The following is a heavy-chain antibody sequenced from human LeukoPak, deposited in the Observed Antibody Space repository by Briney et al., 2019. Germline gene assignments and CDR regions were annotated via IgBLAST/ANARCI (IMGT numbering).Heavy chain of an antibody. D-gene: IGHD3-9*01. CDR1: GFTFSSYA. V-gene: IGHV3-30*04. CDR2: ISYDGSNK. Sequence: GGSLRLSCAASGFTFSSYAMHWVRQAPGKGLEWVAVISYDGSNKYYADSVKGRSTISRDNSKNTLYLQMNSLRAEDTAVYYCARSPIYDILTLDYWGQGTLVTVSS. J-gene: IGHJ4*02. CDR3: ARSPIYDILTLDY.